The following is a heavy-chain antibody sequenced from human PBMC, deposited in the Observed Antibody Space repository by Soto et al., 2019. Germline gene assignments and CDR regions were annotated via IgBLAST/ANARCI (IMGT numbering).Heavy chain of an antibody. Sequence: ASVKVSCKASGYTFTSYDINWVRQATGQGLEWMGWMNPNSGNTGYAQKFQGRVTMTRNTSASTAYMELSSLRSEDTAVYYCARYFDWLLHFDYWGQGTLVTVSS. CDR2: MNPNSGNT. J-gene: IGHJ4*02. CDR1: GYTFTSYD. V-gene: IGHV1-8*01. CDR3: ARYFDWLLHFDY. D-gene: IGHD3-9*01.